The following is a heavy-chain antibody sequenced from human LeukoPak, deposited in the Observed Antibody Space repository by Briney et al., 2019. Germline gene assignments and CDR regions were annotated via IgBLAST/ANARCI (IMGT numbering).Heavy chain of an antibody. Sequence: SETLSLTCTVSGGSISSSGYCWGWIRQPPGKGLEWIGSIDYSGNTNYNPSLKSRVTIAVDMSKNQFSLKLSSVTAADTAVYYCARGGVRRAEQYNWFDPWGQGTLVTVSS. CDR2: IDYSGNT. D-gene: IGHD1-14*01. V-gene: IGHV4-39*01. CDR1: GGSISSSGYC. J-gene: IGHJ5*02. CDR3: ARGGVRRAEQYNWFDP.